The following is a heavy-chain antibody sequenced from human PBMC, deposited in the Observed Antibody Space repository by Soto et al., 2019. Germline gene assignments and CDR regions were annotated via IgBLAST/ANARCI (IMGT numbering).Heavy chain of an antibody. V-gene: IGHV3-30*18. CDR2: ILYDGTKK. D-gene: IGHD4-17*01. CDR1: GFTFSSYG. Sequence: LRLSCAASGFTFSSYGMHWVRQAPGKGLEWVAVILYDGTKKYYADSMKGRFTISRDNSKNTLYLQMNSLRAEDTAVYYCAKDRGALRWSEEHYYFDYWGQGTLVTVSS. J-gene: IGHJ4*02. CDR3: AKDRGALRWSEEHYYFDY.